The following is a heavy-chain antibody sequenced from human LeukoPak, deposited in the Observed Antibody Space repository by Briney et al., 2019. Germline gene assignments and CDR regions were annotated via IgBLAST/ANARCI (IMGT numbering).Heavy chain of an antibody. J-gene: IGHJ4*02. CDR3: VRDPLDY. CDR2: IKQDGSVE. CDR1: GFTITNYW. Sequence: GGSLRLSCAVSGFTITNYWMSWVRQAPGKGLEWVASIKQDGSVEFYVDSVKGRFTISRDSAKNSLYLQLNSLRDEDTAVYYCVRDPLDYWGQGTLVTVSS. V-gene: IGHV3-7*01.